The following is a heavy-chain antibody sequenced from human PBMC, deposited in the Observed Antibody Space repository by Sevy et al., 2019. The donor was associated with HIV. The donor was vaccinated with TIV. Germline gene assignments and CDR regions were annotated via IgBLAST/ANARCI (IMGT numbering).Heavy chain of an antibody. D-gene: IGHD2-2*01. CDR2: ISAYNGNT. CDR3: ARDRDSFYCSSTSCYPVDP. Sequence: ASVKVSCKASGYTFTSYGISWVRQAPGQGLEWMGWISAYNGNTNYEQKLQGRVTMTTDTSTSTAYMELRSLRSDDTAVYYCARDRDSFYCSSTSCYPVDPWGQGTLVTVSS. J-gene: IGHJ5*02. V-gene: IGHV1-18*01. CDR1: GYTFTSYG.